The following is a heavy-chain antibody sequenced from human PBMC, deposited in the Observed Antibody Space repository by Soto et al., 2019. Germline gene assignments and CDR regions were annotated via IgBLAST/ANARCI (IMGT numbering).Heavy chain of an antibody. D-gene: IGHD2-2*02. CDR2: ITGNGDTT. J-gene: IGHJ4*02. CDR3: AKDSPSYTTSPFYFDS. Sequence: PGGSLRLSCAAFGFDFNRYAMTWLRHAPAKGLQWDSSITGNGDTTYYATSVKGRFTTSRDNSTSTRYLQMNSWRADDTAVFYCAKDSPSYTTSPFYFDSWGQGTLVTVSS. CDR1: GFDFNRYA. V-gene: IGHV3-23*01.